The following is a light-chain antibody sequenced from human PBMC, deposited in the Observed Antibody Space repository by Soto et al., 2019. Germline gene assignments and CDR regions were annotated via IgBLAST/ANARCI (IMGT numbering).Light chain of an antibody. V-gene: IGKV3-15*01. CDR1: QSLSRN. CDR2: GAS. Sequence: EVVLTQSPATLSVSPGERASLSCRASQSLSRNLAWYQQQPGQAPRLLIYGASTRVTGIPARFSGSGSGTDFTLTIRSLQSEDSAVYYCQQYNNWPHTFGQGTKLEIK. CDR3: QQYNNWPHT. J-gene: IGKJ2*01.